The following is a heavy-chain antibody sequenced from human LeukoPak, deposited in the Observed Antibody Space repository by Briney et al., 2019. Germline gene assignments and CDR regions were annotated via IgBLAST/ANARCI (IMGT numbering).Heavy chain of an antibody. CDR3: AKDSSSGFGELEY. V-gene: IGHV3-43*01. CDR1: GFTFDDYT. D-gene: IGHD3-10*01. CDR2: ISWDGGST. Sequence: GGSLRLSCAASGFTFDDYTMHWVRQAPGKGLEWVSLISWDGGSTYYADSVKGRFTISRDNSKNSLYLQMNSLRTEDTALYYCAKDSSSGFGELEYWGQGTLVTVSS. J-gene: IGHJ4*02.